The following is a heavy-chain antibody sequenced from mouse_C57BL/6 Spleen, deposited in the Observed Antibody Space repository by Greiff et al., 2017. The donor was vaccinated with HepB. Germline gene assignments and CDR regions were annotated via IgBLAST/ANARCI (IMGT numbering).Heavy chain of an antibody. D-gene: IGHD1-1*01. CDR1: GYTFTSYG. J-gene: IGHJ4*01. V-gene: IGHV1-81*01. CDR2: IYPRSGNT. Sequence: VKLVESGAELARPGASVKLSCKASGYTFTSYGISWVKQRTGKGLEWIGEIYPRSGNTYYNEKFKGKATLTADKSSSTAYMELRSLTSEDSAVYFCARRCSSYDAMDYWGQGTSVTVSS. CDR3: ARRCSSYDAMDY.